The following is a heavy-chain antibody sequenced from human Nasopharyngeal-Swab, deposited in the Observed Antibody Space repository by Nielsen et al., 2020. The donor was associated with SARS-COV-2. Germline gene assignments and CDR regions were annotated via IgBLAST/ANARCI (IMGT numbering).Heavy chain of an antibody. Sequence: WIRQPPGKGLEWIGSIYYSGGTYYNPSLKSRVTISVDTSKNQFSLKLSSVTAADTAVYYCARDTSAEKRGNWFDPWGQGTLVTVSS. CDR2: IYYSGGT. D-gene: IGHD6-25*01. J-gene: IGHJ5*02. V-gene: IGHV4-39*02. CDR3: ARDTSAEKRGNWFDP.